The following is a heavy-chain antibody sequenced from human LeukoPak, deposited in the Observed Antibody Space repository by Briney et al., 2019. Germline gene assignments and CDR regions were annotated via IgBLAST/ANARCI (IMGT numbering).Heavy chain of an antibody. J-gene: IGHJ4*02. CDR2: LSHDGFND. CDR3: ARDGSYYGSGTYSRYFFDY. CDR1: GFTLSSYN. D-gene: IGHD3-10*01. V-gene: IGHV3-30*14. Sequence: GGSLRLSCAASGFTLSSYNLHWVRQAPGKGLEWLAVLSHDGFNDYYADSVKGRFTISRDNSKKTMFLQMNSLRAEDTAVYYCARDGSYYGSGTYSRYFFDYWGQGTLVTVSS.